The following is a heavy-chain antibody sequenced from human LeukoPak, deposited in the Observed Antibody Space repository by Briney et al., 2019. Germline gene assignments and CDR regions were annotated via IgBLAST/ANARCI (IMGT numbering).Heavy chain of an antibody. CDR1: GYTFTGYY. CDR3: ARLLYYDSSGYPGDY. D-gene: IGHD3-22*01. CDR2: INPNSGGT. Sequence: AASVKVSFKASGYTFTGYYMHWVRQAPGQGLEWMGWINPNSGGTNYAQKFQGRVTMSRDTSISTAYMELSRLRSDDTAVYYCARLLYYDSSGYPGDYWGQGTLVTVSS. V-gene: IGHV1-2*02. J-gene: IGHJ4*02.